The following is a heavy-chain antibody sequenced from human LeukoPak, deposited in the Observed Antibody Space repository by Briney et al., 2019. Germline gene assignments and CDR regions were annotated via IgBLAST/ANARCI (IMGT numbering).Heavy chain of an antibody. CDR1: GYTFTSYY. V-gene: IGHV1-46*01. CDR3: ARITMVRGVIITSPYFDY. J-gene: IGHJ4*02. D-gene: IGHD3-10*01. CDR2: INPSGGST. Sequence: ASVKVSCKASGYTFTSYYMHWVRQAPGQGLEWMGIINPSGGSTSYAQKFQGRVTMTRDTSTSTVYMELRSLRSDDTAVYYCARITMVRGVIITSPYFDYWGQGTLVTVSS.